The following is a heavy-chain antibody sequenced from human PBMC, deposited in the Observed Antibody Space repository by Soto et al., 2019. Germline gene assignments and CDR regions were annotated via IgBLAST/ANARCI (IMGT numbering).Heavy chain of an antibody. D-gene: IGHD3-22*01. Sequence: SEPLSLTCSVSGGSISGSPYYWGWIRQPPGKGLEWLGTIYYSGTTSYNPSLKSRVIISVDTSNNQLFLKLRSVTAADTAVYYCARHRQYYDTSGYQQRYFDYWGQGTQVTVSS. J-gene: IGHJ4*02. CDR2: IYYSGTT. CDR1: GGSISGSPYY. V-gene: IGHV4-39*01. CDR3: ARHRQYYDTSGYQQRYFDY.